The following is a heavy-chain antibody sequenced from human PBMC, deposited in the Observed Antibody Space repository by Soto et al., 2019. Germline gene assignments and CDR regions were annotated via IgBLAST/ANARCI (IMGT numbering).Heavy chain of an antibody. J-gene: IGHJ3*02. D-gene: IGHD3-22*01. CDR3: ARGHVYYDSSGYGVGDAFDI. V-gene: IGHV3-30-3*01. Sequence: QVQLVESGGGVVQPGRSLRLSCAASGFTFSSYAMHWVRQAPGKGLEWVAVISYDGSNKYYADSVKGRFTISRDNSKNTLYLQMNSLSAEDTAVYYCARGHVYYDSSGYGVGDAFDIWGQGTMVTVSS. CDR2: ISYDGSNK. CDR1: GFTFSSYA.